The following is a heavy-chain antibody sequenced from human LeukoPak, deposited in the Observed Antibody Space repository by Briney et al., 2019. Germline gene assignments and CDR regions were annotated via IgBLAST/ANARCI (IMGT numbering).Heavy chain of an antibody. CDR3: ARDAGKTPYYYDSSGSYYYYYMDV. CDR2: ISAYNGNS. J-gene: IGHJ6*03. CDR1: GYTFTSYG. D-gene: IGHD3-22*01. Sequence: ASVKVSCKASGYTFTSYGISWVRPAPGQGLEWMGWISAYNGNSNYAQKLQGRVTMTTDTSTSTGYMELRSLRSDDTAVYYCARDAGKTPYYYDSSGSYYYYYMDVWGKGTTVTVSS. V-gene: IGHV1-18*01.